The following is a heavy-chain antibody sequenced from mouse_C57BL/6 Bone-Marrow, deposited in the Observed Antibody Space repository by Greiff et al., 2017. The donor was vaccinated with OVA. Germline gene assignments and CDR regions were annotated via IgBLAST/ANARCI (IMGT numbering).Heavy chain of an antibody. J-gene: IGHJ2*01. D-gene: IGHD2-3*01. Sequence: EVMLVESGGGLVKPGGSLKLSRAASGFTFSSYTMSWVRQTPEKRLEWVATISGGGGNTYYPDSVKGRFTISRDNAKNTLYLQMSSLRSEDTALYYCARFYDGLDYWGQGTTLTVSS. CDR2: ISGGGGNT. CDR1: GFTFSSYT. CDR3: ARFYDGLDY. V-gene: IGHV5-9*01.